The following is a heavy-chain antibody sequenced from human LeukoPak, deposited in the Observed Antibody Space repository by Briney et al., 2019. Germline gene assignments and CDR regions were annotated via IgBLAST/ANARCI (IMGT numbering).Heavy chain of an antibody. CDR1: GFTFSSNS. J-gene: IGHJ4*02. CDR3: ARDHGSSTSLDY. V-gene: IGHV3-30*04. Sequence: GGSLRLSCAASGFTFSSNSLHWVRQAPGKGLEWVAVISSDGKSTYYADSTKGRFTISRDSSRSTLYLQMNTLRVEDTAVYYCARDHGSSTSLDYWGQGTLVTVSS. CDR2: ISSDGKST. D-gene: IGHD2-2*01.